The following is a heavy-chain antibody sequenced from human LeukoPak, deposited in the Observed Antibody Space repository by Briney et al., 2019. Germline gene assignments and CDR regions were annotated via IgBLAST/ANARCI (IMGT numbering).Heavy chain of an antibody. CDR1: GFTFSSYE. CDR2: ISSSGTTM. V-gene: IGHV3-48*03. D-gene: IGHD6-19*01. CDR3: ARAVAGKVGYFDY. Sequence: GGSLRLSCAASGFTFSSYEMNWVRQAPGKGLEWVSYISSSGTTMYYADSVKGRFTLSRDNAKNSLYLQTNTLRAEDTAVYYCARAVAGKVGYFDYWGQGTLVTVSS. J-gene: IGHJ4*02.